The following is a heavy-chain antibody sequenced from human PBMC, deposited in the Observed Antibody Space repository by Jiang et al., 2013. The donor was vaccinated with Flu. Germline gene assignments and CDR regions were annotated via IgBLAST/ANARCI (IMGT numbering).Heavy chain of an antibody. J-gene: IGHJ4*02. CDR2: ISGSGSNT. Sequence: QLLESGGGLVQPGGSLRLSCAASGFTFSSHVMSWVRQAPGKGLEWISAISGSGSNTYYADSVKGRFTISRDNSKNTLSLQMDSLRAEDTAVYYCAKDRLSGGVDRVVVEAYFDYWGQGTLVTVSS. CDR1: GFTFSSHV. D-gene: IGHD2-15*01. CDR3: AKDRLSGGVDRVVVEAYFDY. V-gene: IGHV3-23*01.